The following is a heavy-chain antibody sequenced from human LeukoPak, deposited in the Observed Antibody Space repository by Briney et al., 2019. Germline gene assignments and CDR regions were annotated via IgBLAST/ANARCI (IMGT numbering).Heavy chain of an antibody. Sequence: EASVKVSCKASGGTFSSYAISWVRQAPGQGLEWMGGIIPIFGTANYAQKFQGRVTITADESTSTAYMELSSLRSEDTAVYYCASLSGGGYSDWLHNWFDPWGQGTLVTVSS. V-gene: IGHV1-69*13. CDR2: IIPIFGTA. CDR1: GGTFSSYA. J-gene: IGHJ5*02. CDR3: ASLSGGGYSDWLHNWFDP. D-gene: IGHD3-9*01.